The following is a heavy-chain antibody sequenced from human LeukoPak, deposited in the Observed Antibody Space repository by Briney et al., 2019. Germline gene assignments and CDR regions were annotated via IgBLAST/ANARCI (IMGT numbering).Heavy chain of an antibody. CDR2: IWCDGSNK. CDR3: AKPYDSTNYYFDY. CDR1: GFTFCSYG. Sequence: GRSLRLSCAASGFTFCSYGMHWVRQAPGKGLEWVALIWCDGSNKSYVRSVTGRFTSYRDKSKNTMYLQMNSLRAEDTAVYSCAKPYDSTNYYFDYWGQGTLVTVSS. V-gene: IGHV3-33*03. D-gene: IGHD3-22*01. J-gene: IGHJ4*02.